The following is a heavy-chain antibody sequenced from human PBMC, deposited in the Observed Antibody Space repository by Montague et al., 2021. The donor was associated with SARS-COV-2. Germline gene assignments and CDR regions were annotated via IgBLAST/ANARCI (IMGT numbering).Heavy chain of an antibody. D-gene: IGHD5-18*01. CDR1: GGSISSYY. J-gene: IGHJ3*02. CDR2: IYSSGST. Sequence: SETLSLTCTVSGGSISSYYWSWIRQPPGKGLEWIGNIYSSGSTNXXPSPKSRVTISLDTSKNQFSLKLNSVTAADTAVYYCARGSYGSDAFDIWGQGTMVTVSS. CDR3: ARGSYGSDAFDI. V-gene: IGHV4-59*01.